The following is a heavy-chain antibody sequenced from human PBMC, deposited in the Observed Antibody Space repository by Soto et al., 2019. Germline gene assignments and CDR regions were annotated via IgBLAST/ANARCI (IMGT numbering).Heavy chain of an antibody. CDR2: FYYSGST. V-gene: IGHV4-39*01. J-gene: IGHJ6*02. Sequence: SETLSLTCTASGGSISSGPYSWGWIRQPPGKGLEWIGTFYYSGSTYYNPSLESRVTISVDTSKNQFSLKLSSVTAADTAVYYCATVDTEAGMDVWGQGTTVTVSS. CDR1: GGSISSGPYS. CDR3: ATVDTEAGMDV. D-gene: IGHD5-18*01.